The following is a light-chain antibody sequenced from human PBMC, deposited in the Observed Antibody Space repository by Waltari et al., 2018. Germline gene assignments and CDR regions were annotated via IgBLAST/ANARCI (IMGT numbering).Light chain of an antibody. CDR1: QNINSW. V-gene: IGKV1-5*03. Sequence: DIQMTQSPSTLSASVGDRVTITCRASQNINSWLAWFQQKPGKAPTLLIYTASSLESRVPPRFSGSGSGTEFTLTITSLQPDDFATYFCQHYNNYSPWTFGQGTKVEVK. J-gene: IGKJ1*01. CDR2: TAS. CDR3: QHYNNYSPWT.